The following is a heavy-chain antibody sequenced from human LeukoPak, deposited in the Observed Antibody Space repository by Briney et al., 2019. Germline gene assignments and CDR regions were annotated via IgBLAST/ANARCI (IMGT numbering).Heavy chain of an antibody. CDR1: GFTFSSYA. CDR3: ARDFRGYYYDSSGYFYY. J-gene: IGHJ4*02. CDR2: ISSNGGST. D-gene: IGHD3-22*01. Sequence: GGSLRLSCVASGFTFSSYAMHWVRQAPGKGLEYVSAISSNGGSTYYANSVKGRFTISRDNSKNTLYLQMGSLRAEDTAVYYCARDFRGYYYDSSGYFYYWGQGTLVTVSS. V-gene: IGHV3-64*01.